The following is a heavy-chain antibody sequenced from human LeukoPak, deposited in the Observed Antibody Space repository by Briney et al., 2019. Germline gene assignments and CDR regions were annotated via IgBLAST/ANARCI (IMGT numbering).Heavy chain of an antibody. CDR2: MNPNSGNT. D-gene: IGHD7-27*01. CDR3: ARSLGTATGMDV. V-gene: IGHV1-8*01. Sequence: GASVKVSCKASGYTFTSYDINWVRQATGQGLEGMGWMNPNSGNTGYAQKFQGRVTMTRNTSISTAYMELSSLRSEDAAVYYCARSLGTATGMDVWGKGTTVTVSS. J-gene: IGHJ6*04. CDR1: GYTFTSYD.